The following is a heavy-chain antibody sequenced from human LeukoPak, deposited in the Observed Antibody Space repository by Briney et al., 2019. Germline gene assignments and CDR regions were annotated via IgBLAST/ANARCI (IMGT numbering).Heavy chain of an antibody. Sequence: PSQTLSLTCTVSGGSISSGGYYWSWIRQHPGKGLEWIGYIYYSESTYYNPSLKSRVTISVDTSKNQFSLKLSSVTAADTAVYYCARELYDFWSGPKIDYWGQGTLVTVSS. J-gene: IGHJ4*02. D-gene: IGHD3-3*01. CDR3: ARELYDFWSGPKIDY. CDR2: IYYSEST. CDR1: GGSISSGGYY. V-gene: IGHV4-31*03.